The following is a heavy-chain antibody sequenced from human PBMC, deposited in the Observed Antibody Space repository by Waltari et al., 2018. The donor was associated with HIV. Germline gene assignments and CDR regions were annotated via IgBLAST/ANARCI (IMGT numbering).Heavy chain of an antibody. CDR2: FDPEDGET. D-gene: IGHD3-10*01. Sequence: HLVQSGPVVNKPAASLESSCTVSGSTLPESSMHWVRQAPGKGLEWMGGFDPEDGETIYAKKFQGRVTMTEDTATDTAYMELSSLRSEDTAVYYWATEGISMVRGVYGMDVWGQGTTVTVSS. CDR3: ATEGISMVRGVYGMDV. V-gene: IGHV1-24*01. CDR1: GSTLPESS. J-gene: IGHJ6*02.